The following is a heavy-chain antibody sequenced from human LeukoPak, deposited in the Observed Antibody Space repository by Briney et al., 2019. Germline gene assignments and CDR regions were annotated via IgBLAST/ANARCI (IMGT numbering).Heavy chain of an antibody. J-gene: IGHJ3*02. CDR3: ARFYDILTGYYPAFDI. V-gene: IGHV4-34*01. CDR1: GGSFSGYY. CDR2: INHSGST. Sequence: SETLSLTCAVYGGSFSGYYWSWIRQPPGKGLEWIGEINHSGSTNYNPSLKSRVTISVDTSKNQFSLKLSSVTAADTAVYYYARFYDILTGYYPAFDIWGQGTMVTVSS. D-gene: IGHD3-9*01.